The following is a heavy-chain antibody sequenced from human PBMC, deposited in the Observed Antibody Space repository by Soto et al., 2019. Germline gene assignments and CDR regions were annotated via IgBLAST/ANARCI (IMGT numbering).Heavy chain of an antibody. CDR2: ISGSGTMK. D-gene: IGHD2-2*02. CDR3: AKEAEENEQVPIPGDN. Sequence: EVQLLQSGGGLVQPGGSLRLSCVASGFTFRNHAMTWVRQAPGKGLEWVSGISGSGTMKYCADSVRGHFTISRENAKNTLHLQMDNLRVEDTAVYYCAKEAEENEQVPIPGDNWGQGTLVTVSS. V-gene: IGHV3-23*01. J-gene: IGHJ4*02. CDR1: GFTFRNHA.